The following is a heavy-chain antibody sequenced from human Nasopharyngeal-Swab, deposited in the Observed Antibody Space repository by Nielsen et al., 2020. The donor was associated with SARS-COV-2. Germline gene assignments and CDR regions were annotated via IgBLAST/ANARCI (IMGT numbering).Heavy chain of an antibody. CDR2: INSDGSST. CDR1: GFTFSSYW. CDR3: ARDPSPYDFWSGYLDY. Sequence: ESLKISCAASGFTFSSYWMHWVRQAPGKGLVWVSRINSDGSSTSYADSVKGRFTISRDNAKNTLYLQMNSLRAEDTAVYYCARDPSPYDFWSGYLDYWGQGTLVTVSS. V-gene: IGHV3-74*01. J-gene: IGHJ4*02. D-gene: IGHD3-3*01.